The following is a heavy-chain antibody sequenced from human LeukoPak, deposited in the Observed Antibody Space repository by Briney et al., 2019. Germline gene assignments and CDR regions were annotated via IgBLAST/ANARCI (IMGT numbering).Heavy chain of an antibody. CDR1: GFTVSSNY. D-gene: IGHD6-19*01. CDR2: IYSGGST. V-gene: IGHV3-53*01. Sequence: GGSLRLSCAASGFTVSSNYMSWVRQAPGKGLEWVSVIYSGGSTYYADSVKGRFTISRDNSKNTLYLQMNSLRAEDTAVYYCARGVPGYSSGWYVGYYYGMDVWGQGTTGTVSS. CDR3: ARGVPGYSSGWYVGYYYGMDV. J-gene: IGHJ6*02.